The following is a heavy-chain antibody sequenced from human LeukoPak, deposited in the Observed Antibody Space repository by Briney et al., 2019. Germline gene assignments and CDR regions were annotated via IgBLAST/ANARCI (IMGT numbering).Heavy chain of an antibody. Sequence: GGSLRLSCAASGFTFSYYAMNWVRQAPGKGLEWVSAISTRSTYIYYADSLKGRFTISRDNAKNSLYLQMNSLRAEDTALYYCARDAVLRNIAAAGYFDYWGQGTLVTVSS. V-gene: IGHV3-21*04. D-gene: IGHD6-13*01. J-gene: IGHJ4*02. CDR2: ISTRSTYI. CDR1: GFTFSYYA. CDR3: ARDAVLRNIAAAGYFDY.